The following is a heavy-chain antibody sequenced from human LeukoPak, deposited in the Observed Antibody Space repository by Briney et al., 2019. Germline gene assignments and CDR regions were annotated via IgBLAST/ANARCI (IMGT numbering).Heavy chain of an antibody. Sequence: PGGSLRLSCAASGFTFSSYGMHWVRQAPGKGLEWVAFIRYDGSNKYYADSVKGRFTISRDNSKNTLYLQMTSLRAEDTAVYYCAKERGYYYYGSGSYYTLFDYWGQGTLVTVSS. J-gene: IGHJ4*02. V-gene: IGHV3-30*02. CDR2: IRYDGSNK. D-gene: IGHD3-10*01. CDR3: AKERGYYYYGSGSYYTLFDY. CDR1: GFTFSSYG.